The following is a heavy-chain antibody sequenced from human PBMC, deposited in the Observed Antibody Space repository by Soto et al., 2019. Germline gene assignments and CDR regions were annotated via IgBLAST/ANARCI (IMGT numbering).Heavy chain of an antibody. J-gene: IGHJ4*02. D-gene: IGHD3-10*01. Sequence: QVQLVESGGGVVQPGRSLRLSCAASGFTFSNYGMYWVRQAPGKGLEWVARISYDGSDQFYGDSVKGRFTISRDNSKNILYVQMSSLRSEDTAVYYCAKDTGADYWGQGTVVTVSA. CDR2: ISYDGSDQ. V-gene: IGHV3-30*18. CDR1: GFTFSNYG. CDR3: AKDTGADY.